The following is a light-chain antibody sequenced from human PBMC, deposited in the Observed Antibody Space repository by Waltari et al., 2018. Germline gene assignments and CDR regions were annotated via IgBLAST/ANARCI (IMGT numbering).Light chain of an antibody. CDR3: QQYNSYSIT. CDR2: KAS. J-gene: IGKJ3*01. CDR1: QSMSSW. V-gene: IGKV1-5*03. Sequence: TCRASQSMSSWLAWDQQKPGKAPKLLIYKASSVESGVPSRFSGSGSGTEFTLTISSLQPDDFATYYCQQYNSYSITFGPGTKVDIK.